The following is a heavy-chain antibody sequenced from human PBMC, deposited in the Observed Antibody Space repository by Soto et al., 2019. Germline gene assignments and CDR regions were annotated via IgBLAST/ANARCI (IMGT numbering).Heavy chain of an antibody. J-gene: IGHJ4*02. CDR3: AKYRRGSGWHYLSY. CDR2: VHYTGST. CDR1: GGSISSYY. D-gene: IGHD6-19*01. Sequence: PSETLSLTCTVSGGSISSYYWSWIRQPPGKGLEWIGYVHYTGSTNYNPSLQSRVIMSVDTSKDQFSLKMTSVTAADTAVYYCAKYRRGSGWHYLSYWGQGILVTVS. V-gene: IGHV4-59*12.